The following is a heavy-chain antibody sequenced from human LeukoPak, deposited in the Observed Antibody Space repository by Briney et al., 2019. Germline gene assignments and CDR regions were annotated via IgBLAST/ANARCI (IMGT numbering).Heavy chain of an antibody. J-gene: IGHJ4*02. D-gene: IGHD3-16*01. CDR1: GFSFSSFA. CDR2: IRGNGET. Sequence: GGSLRLSCAASGFSFSSFAMSWVRQGPARGMEWVSSIRGNGETFYADSVKGRFTLSSVQLNNLRVEDTAIYYCAKASWVSSTDAVRWGQGTLVTVSS. CDR3: AKASWVSSTDAVR. V-gene: IGHV3-23*01.